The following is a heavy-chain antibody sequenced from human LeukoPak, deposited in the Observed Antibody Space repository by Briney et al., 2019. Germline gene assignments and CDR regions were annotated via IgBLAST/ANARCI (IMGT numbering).Heavy chain of an antibody. CDR2: IKQDGSEK. D-gene: IGHD6-6*01. CDR3: ARGGSYSSSPFDY. V-gene: IGHV3-7*01. J-gene: IGHJ4*02. CDR1: GFTFSSYW. Sequence: GGSLRLSCAASGFTFSSYWMSWVRQAPGKGLEWVANIKQDGSEKYYVDSVKGRFTISRDNAKNSLYLQMNSLRAEDTAVYYCARGGSYSSSPFDYWGQGTLVTVSS.